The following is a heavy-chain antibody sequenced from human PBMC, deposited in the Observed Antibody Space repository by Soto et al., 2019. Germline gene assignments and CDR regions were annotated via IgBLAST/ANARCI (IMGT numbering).Heavy chain of an antibody. V-gene: IGHV1-3*01. J-gene: IGHJ4*02. CDR1: GYTFTNYA. CDR2: INAGNGNT. Sequence: ASVKVSCKASGYTFTNYAMHWVRQAPGQRLEWMGWINAGNGNTKYSQKFQDRVTITRDTSASTAYMELSSLRSEDTAVYYCAREGQDSGDVLDYFDCWGQGTQVTVSS. D-gene: IGHD4-17*01. CDR3: AREGQDSGDVLDYFDC.